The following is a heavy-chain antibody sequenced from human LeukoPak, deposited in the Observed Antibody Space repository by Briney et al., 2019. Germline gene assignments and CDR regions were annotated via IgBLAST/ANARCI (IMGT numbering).Heavy chain of an antibody. CDR1: GFTFSSYA. V-gene: IGHV3-23*01. CDR2: ISGSGGST. CDR3: AKSGYCGGGSCYYYYYMDV. D-gene: IGHD2-15*01. Sequence: GGSLRLSCAASGFTFSSYAMSWVRQAPGKGLEWVSAISGSGGSTYYADSVKGRFTISRDNSKNTLYLQMNSLRAEDTAVYYCAKSGYCGGGSCYYYYYMDVWGKGTTVTVSS. J-gene: IGHJ6*03.